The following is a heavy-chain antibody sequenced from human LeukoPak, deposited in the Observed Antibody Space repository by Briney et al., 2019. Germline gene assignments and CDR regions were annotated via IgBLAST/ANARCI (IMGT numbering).Heavy chain of an antibody. V-gene: IGHV4-34*01. J-gene: IGHJ2*01. D-gene: IGHD2-15*01. Sequence: PLETLSVTRAVYGRSFTGYISCWSPPSPRESLGWIGDITHSGSTNYNPSLKSRVTISKDTSKNQFSLKMTSVPAADTAVYYCAREGLGSGQGGDFDLWGRGTLVTVSS. CDR2: ITHSGST. CDR1: GRSFTGYI. CDR3: AREGLGSGQGGDFDL.